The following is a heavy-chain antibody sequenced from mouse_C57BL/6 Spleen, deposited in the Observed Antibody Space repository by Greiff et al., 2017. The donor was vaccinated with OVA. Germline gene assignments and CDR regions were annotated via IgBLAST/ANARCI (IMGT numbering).Heavy chain of an antibody. CDR3: ARSGDGYFFAY. J-gene: IGHJ3*01. CDR1: GYAFTNYL. CDR2: INPGSGGT. D-gene: IGHD2-3*01. Sequence: VQLQQSGAELVRPGTSVKVSCKASGYAFTNYLIEWVKQRPGQGLEWIGVINPGSGGTKYNEKFKGKATLTADKSSSTAYMQLSSLTSEDSAVDFCARSGDGYFFAYWGQGTLVTVSA. V-gene: IGHV1-54*01.